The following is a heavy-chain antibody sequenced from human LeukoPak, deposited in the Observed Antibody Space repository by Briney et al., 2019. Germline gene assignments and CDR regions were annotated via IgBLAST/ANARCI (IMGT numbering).Heavy chain of an antibody. CDR2: ISGSGGST. J-gene: IGHJ1*01. CDR3: AKDDWRRAEYFQH. Sequence: GGTLRLSCAASGFTFSSYGMSWVRQAPGKGLEWVSAISGSGGSTFYADSVKGRFTISRDNSKNTLYLQMNSLRAEDTAVYYCAKDDWRRAEYFQHWGQGTLVTVSS. CDR1: GFTFSSYG. V-gene: IGHV3-23*01. D-gene: IGHD2-21*01.